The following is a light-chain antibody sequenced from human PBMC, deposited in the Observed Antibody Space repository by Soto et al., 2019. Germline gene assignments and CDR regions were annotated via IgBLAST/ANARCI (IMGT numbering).Light chain of an antibody. Sequence: QSALTQPASVSGSPGQSITISCTGTSSDVGGYNYVSWYQQHPGKAPKLIIYEVSNRPSGVSNRFFGSKSGNTASLTISGVQAEDEADYYCSSYTSSSALYVVFGGGTKLTVL. CDR2: EVS. V-gene: IGLV2-14*01. CDR3: SSYTSSSALYVV. J-gene: IGLJ2*01. CDR1: SSDVGGYNY.